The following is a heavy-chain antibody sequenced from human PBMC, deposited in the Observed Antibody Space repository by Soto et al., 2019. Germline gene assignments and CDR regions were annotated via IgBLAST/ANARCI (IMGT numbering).Heavy chain of an antibody. J-gene: IGHJ5*02. CDR2: ISYDGSNK. D-gene: IGHD1-1*01. V-gene: IGHV3-30*18. CDR1: GFTFSSYG. CDR3: AKDTWNVLSVVPTKLGGLDP. Sequence: GGSLRLSCAASGFTFSSYGMHWVRQAPGKGLEWVAVISYDGSNKYYADSVKGRFTISRDNSKNTLYLQMNSLRAEDTAVYYCAKDTWNVLSVVPTKLGGLDPWGQGTLVTVSS.